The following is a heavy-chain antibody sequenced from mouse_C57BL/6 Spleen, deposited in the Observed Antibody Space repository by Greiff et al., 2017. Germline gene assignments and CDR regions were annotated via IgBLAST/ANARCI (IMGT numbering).Heavy chain of an antibody. CDR1: GYAFSSSW. V-gene: IGHV1-82*01. CDR3: ASPYYGSSRYFDV. D-gene: IGHD1-1*01. CDR2: IYPGDGDT. Sequence: VQLQQSGPELVKPGASVKISCKASGYAFSSSWMNWVKQRPGKGLEWIGRIYPGDGDTNYNGKFKGKATLTADKSSSTAYMQLSSLTSEDSAVYCCASPYYGSSRYFDVWGTGTTVTVSS. J-gene: IGHJ1*03.